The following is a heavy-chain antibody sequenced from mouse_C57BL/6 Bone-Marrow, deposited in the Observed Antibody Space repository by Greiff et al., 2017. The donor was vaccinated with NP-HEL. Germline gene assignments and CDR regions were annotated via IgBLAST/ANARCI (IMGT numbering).Heavy chain of an antibody. Sequence: EVKLMESGGGLVQPGGSLKLSCAASGFTFSDYGMAWVRQAPRKGPEWVAFISNLAYSIYYADTVTGRFTISRENAKNTLYLEMSSLRSEDTAMYYCARLPYYYGSSPYAMDYWGQGTSVTVSS. D-gene: IGHD1-1*01. CDR1: GFTFSDYG. V-gene: IGHV5-15*01. CDR3: ARLPYYYGSSPYAMDY. J-gene: IGHJ4*01. CDR2: ISNLAYSI.